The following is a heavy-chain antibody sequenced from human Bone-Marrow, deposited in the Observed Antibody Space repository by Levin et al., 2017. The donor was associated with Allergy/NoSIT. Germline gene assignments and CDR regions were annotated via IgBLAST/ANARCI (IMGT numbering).Heavy chain of an antibody. Sequence: PSETLSLTCSVSGGSINISTSDWAWIRQPPGKGLEWIGTLYFGGGAHYNPALKSRVAISVDTSKTQLSVTLTSVTAADSAVYYCARLRDQYCSGVGCYSRFRFESWGQGTLVTVSS. CDR2: LYFGGGA. J-gene: IGHJ5*01. D-gene: IGHD2-15*01. V-gene: IGHV4-39*01. CDR3: ARLRDQYCSGVGCYSRFRFES. CDR1: GGSINISTSD.